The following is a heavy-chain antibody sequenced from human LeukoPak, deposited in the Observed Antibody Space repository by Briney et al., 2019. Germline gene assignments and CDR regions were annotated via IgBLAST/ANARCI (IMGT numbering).Heavy chain of an antibody. V-gene: IGHV1-2*02. CDR3: ARNYGGTSKYFDY. Sequence: ASVKVSCKASGYSFNDYYIHWVRQAPGQGLGWMGWISPSSGGTNYAQNFQGRVTMTRDTSITTAYMELSGLTSDDTALYYCARNYGGTSKYFDYWGQGTLVTVSS. J-gene: IGHJ4*02. CDR1: GYSFNDYY. D-gene: IGHD4-23*01. CDR2: ISPSSGGT.